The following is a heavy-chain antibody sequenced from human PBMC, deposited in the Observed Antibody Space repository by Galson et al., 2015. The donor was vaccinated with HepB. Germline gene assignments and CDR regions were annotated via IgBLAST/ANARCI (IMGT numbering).Heavy chain of an antibody. CDR3: ASKWRHYYYYGMNV. D-gene: IGHD2-8*01. Sequence: SLRLSCAASGFTFSSYAMSWVRQAPGKGLEWVSGISGSGGSTYYADSVKGRFTISRDNSKNTLFLQMNGLRAEETAVYYCASKWRHYYYYGMNVWGQGTTVTVSS. CDR1: GFTFSSYA. J-gene: IGHJ6*02. V-gene: IGHV3-23*01. CDR2: ISGSGGST.